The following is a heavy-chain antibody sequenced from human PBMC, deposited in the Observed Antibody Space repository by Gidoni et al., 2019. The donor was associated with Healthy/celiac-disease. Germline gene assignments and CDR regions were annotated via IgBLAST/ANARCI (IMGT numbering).Heavy chain of an antibody. V-gene: IGHV1-18*01. CDR2: ISAYNGNT. D-gene: IGHD6-19*01. Sequence: QVQLVQSGAEVKKPGASVMVSCKASGYTFTSYGISWVRQAPGQGLEWMRWISAYNGNTNYAQKLQGRVTMTTDTSTSTAYRELRSLRSDDTAVYYCARTQWLIYYFDYWGQGTLVTVSS. J-gene: IGHJ4*02. CDR1: GYTFTSYG. CDR3: ARTQWLIYYFDY.